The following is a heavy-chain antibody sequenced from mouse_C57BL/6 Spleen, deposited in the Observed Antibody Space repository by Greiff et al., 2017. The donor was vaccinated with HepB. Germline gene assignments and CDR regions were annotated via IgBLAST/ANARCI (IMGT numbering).Heavy chain of an antibody. D-gene: IGHD2-5*01. CDR2: INYDGSST. J-gene: IGHJ4*01. Sequence: EVKVVESEGGLVQPGSSMKLSCTASGFTFSDYYMAWVRQVPEKGLEWVANINYDGSSTYYLDSLKSRFIISRDNAKNILYLQMSSLKSEDTATYYCARDFGYSNYYYAMDYWGQGTSVTVSS. CDR1: GFTFSDYY. V-gene: IGHV5-16*01. CDR3: ARDFGYSNYYYAMDY.